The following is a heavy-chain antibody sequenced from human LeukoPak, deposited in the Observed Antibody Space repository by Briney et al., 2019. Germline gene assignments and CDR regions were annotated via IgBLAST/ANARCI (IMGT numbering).Heavy chain of an antibody. CDR2: INPNSGGT. V-gene: IGHV1-2*02. J-gene: IGHJ4*02. Sequence: ASVKVSCKASGYTFTGYYMHWVRQAPGQGLEWMGWINPNSGGTNYAQKFQGRVTMTRDTSINTAYMELSSLRSEDTAVYYCARDDYGDYWGQGTLVTVSS. CDR1: GYTFTGYY. CDR3: ARDDYGDY.